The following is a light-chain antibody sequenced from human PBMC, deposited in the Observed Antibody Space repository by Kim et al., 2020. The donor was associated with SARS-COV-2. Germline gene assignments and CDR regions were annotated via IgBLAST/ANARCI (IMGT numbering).Light chain of an antibody. CDR1: SSDVGHYNL. Sequence: QSALTQPASVSGSPGQSITISCTGTSSDVGHYNLVSWYQQHPGKAPKLMISEVNKRPSGVSNRFSGSKSGHTASLTISGLQAEDEADYYCCSYAGSGTGVFGGGTQLTVL. J-gene: IGLJ2*01. CDR2: EVN. V-gene: IGLV2-23*02. CDR3: CSYAGSGTGV.